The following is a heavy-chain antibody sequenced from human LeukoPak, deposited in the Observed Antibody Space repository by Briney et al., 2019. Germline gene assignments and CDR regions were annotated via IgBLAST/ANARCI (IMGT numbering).Heavy chain of an antibody. CDR3: AAQGSSWDAFDI. CDR1: GASISSYY. V-gene: IGHV4-59*01. CDR2: IHSSGST. Sequence: SETLSLTCSVSGASISSYYWSWTRQPPGKRLEWIGYIHSSGSTNYSPSLKSRVTISVDTSKNQFSLKLGSLTAADTAVYYCAAQGSSWDAFDIWGRGTMVTVSS. J-gene: IGHJ3*02. D-gene: IGHD6-13*01.